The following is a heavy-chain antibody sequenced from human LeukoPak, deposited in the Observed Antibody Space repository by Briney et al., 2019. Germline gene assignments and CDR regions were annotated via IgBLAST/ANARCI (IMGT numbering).Heavy chain of an antibody. CDR2: IYTSGST. Sequence: SETLSLTCTVSGGSISSYYWSWIRQPAGKGLEWIGRIYTSGSTNYNPSLKSRVTMSVDTSKNQFSLKLSSVTAADTAVYYCARGDLTSGSYRSDYWGQGTLVTVSS. V-gene: IGHV4-4*07. D-gene: IGHD1-26*01. CDR3: ARGDLTSGSYRSDY. CDR1: GGSISSYY. J-gene: IGHJ4*02.